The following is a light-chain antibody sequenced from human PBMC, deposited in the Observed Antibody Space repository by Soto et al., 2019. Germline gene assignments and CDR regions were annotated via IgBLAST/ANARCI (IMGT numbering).Light chain of an antibody. CDR2: GAS. J-gene: IGKJ5*01. V-gene: IGKV3-20*01. CDR1: QSISSSY. Sequence: LTHTPGILTLAPGERATVSCRASQSISSSYLAWYQQKPGQAPRLLIYGASSRATGIPDRFSGSGSGTDFTLTINRVAPEDFAVYFCQQYVSLPITFGQGTRLEI. CDR3: QQYVSLPIT.